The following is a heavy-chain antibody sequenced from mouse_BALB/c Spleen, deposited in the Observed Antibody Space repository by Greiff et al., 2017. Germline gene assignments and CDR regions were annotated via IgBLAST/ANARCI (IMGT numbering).Heavy chain of an antibody. J-gene: IGHJ3*01. Sequence: DVMSVESGGDLVKPGGSLKLSCAASGFTFSSYGMSWVRQTPDKRLEWVATISSGGSYTYYPDSVKGRFTISRDNAKNTLYLQMSSLKSEDTAMYYCARPRSRRPAWFAYWGQGTLVTVSA. CDR1: GFTFSSYG. V-gene: IGHV5-6*02. D-gene: IGHD1-2*01. CDR2: ISSGGSYT. CDR3: ARPRSRRPAWFAY.